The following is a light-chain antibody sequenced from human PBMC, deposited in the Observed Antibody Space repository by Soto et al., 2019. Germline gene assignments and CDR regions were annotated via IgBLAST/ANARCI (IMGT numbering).Light chain of an antibody. CDR3: KQANSTPRT. CDR2: ASS. J-gene: IGKJ1*01. Sequence: IHMTEFQSSVSACVGDIVTGTCRARPIIISSLNWYQQKGGKAPKLVTYASSSLPSGASPRFSGSASGTDFPPPITSLQAEDFTTYPCKQANSTPRTFGTGT. V-gene: IGKV1-39*01. CDR1: PIIISS.